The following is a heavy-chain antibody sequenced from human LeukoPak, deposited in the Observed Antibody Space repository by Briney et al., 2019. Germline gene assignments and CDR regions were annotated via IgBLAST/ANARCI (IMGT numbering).Heavy chain of an antibody. V-gene: IGHV3-21*01. D-gene: IGHD2-15*01. Sequence: GGSLRLSCAASGFTFSSYWMSWVRQAPGKGLEWVSSISSSSSYIYYADSVKGRFTISRDNAKNSLYLQMNSLRAEDTAVYYCARVGGSRRQYYFDYWGQGTLVTVSS. CDR3: ARVGGSRRQYYFDY. CDR1: GFTFSSYW. J-gene: IGHJ4*02. CDR2: ISSSSSYI.